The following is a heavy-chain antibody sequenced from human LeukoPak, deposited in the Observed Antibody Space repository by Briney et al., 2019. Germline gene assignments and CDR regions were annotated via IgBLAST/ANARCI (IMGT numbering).Heavy chain of an antibody. CDR2: ISSSSSYT. V-gene: IGHV3-21*01. D-gene: IGHD4-17*01. J-gene: IGHJ6*02. CDR3: ARLTTVTTSYYYYGMDV. CDR1: GFTSSSYS. Sequence: GSLRLSCAASGFTSSSYSMNWVRQAPGQGLEWVSSISSSSSYTYYADSVKGRFTISRDNAKNSLYLQMNSLRAEDTAVYYCARLTTVTTSYYYYGMDVWGQGTTVTVSS.